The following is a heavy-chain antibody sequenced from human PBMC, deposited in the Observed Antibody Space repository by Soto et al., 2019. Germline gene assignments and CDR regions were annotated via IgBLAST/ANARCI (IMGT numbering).Heavy chain of an antibody. Sequence: QVQLQESGPGLVKPSQTLSLTCNVSGGPINSPDYYWTWIRQSPGKGLAWIGYLYFNGGTQYNPSLRTPISLSLYTYKKHFSMKRRLVIGADTAVYYCARGKRKYGSWYNPHPCFDAWGQGALVTVSS. V-gene: IGHV4-30-4*01. D-gene: IGHD6-13*01. CDR2: LYFNGGT. CDR1: GGPINSPDYY. J-gene: IGHJ5*02. CDR3: ARGKRKYGSWYNPHPCFDA.